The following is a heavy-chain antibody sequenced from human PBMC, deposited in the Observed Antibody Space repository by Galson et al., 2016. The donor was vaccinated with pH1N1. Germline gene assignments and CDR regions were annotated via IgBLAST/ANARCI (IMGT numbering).Heavy chain of an antibody. Sequence: SLRLSCAASGFTFSNHAMHWVRHVPGKGLDWVALIWYDGSNQYYTDSVKGRFTISRDHSNNTLYLQMKSLRVEDTAVYYCVRESWRFGGDFDYWGQGTLVAVSS. V-gene: IGHV3-33*01. CDR2: IWYDGSNQ. D-gene: IGHD2-15*01. J-gene: IGHJ4*02. CDR3: VRESWRFGGDFDY. CDR1: GFTFSNHA.